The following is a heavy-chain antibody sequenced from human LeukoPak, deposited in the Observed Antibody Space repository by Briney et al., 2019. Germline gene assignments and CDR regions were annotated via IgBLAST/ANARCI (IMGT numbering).Heavy chain of an antibody. V-gene: IGHV1-69*05. J-gene: IGHJ4*02. CDR3: ARGEDSGGDY. CDR2: IITIFGTA. D-gene: IGHD6-19*01. Sequence: SVKVSCKASAGTFSSYAVSWVRQAPGQGREWMGGIITIFGTANYAQKFQGRVTITTDESTSTAYMELSSLRSEDTAVYYCARGEDSGGDYWGQGTLVTVSS. CDR1: AGTFSSYA.